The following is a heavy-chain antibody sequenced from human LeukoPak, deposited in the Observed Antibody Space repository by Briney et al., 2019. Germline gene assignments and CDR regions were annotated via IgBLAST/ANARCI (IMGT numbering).Heavy chain of an antibody. CDR2: IYTSGSP. Sequence: SETLSLTCIVSGGSISSSSYYWSWIRQPAGKGLEWIGRIYTSGSPNYNPSLKSRVTMSLDTSKNQLSLKLYSVTAADTAMYYCARDRWGYSDWVYYFYMDVWGKGTTVTISS. CDR3: ARDRWGYSDWVYYFYMDV. V-gene: IGHV4-61*02. J-gene: IGHJ6*03. CDR1: GGSISSSSYY. D-gene: IGHD4-11*01.